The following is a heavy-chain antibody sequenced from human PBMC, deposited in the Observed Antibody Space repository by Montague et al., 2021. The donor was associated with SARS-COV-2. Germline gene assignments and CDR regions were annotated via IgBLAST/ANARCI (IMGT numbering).Heavy chain of an antibody. Sequence: SETLSLTCTVSGGSISSSPYYWGWIRQPPGRGLEWIGSISYSGRTYFSPSLKSRLTISVDSSKNQFSLRLSSVTAADTAVYYCASSYCYCSESDVYNYVWDCWGKGTRVTVSS. V-gene: IGHV4-39*01. CDR3: ASSYCYCSESDVYNYVWDC. CDR2: ISYSGRT. D-gene: IGHD2-21*01. CDR1: GGSISSSPYY. J-gene: IGHJ4*01.